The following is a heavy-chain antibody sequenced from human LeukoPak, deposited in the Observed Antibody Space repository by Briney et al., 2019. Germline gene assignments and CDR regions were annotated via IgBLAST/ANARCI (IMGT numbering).Heavy chain of an antibody. CDR2: MSPNSGNT. CDR3: ARGAPGDDYFDY. D-gene: IGHD3-16*01. J-gene: IGHJ4*02. Sequence: ASVKVSCKASGYTFTSYDINWVRQATGQGLEWMGWMSPNSGNTGYAQKFQGRVTMTRNTSISTAYMELSSLRSEDTAVYYCARGAPGDDYFDYWGQGTLVTVSS. V-gene: IGHV1-8*01. CDR1: GYTFTSYD.